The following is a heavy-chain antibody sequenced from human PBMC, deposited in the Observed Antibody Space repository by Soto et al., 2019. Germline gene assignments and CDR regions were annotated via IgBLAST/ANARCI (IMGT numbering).Heavy chain of an antibody. V-gene: IGHV3-74*03. J-gene: IGHJ4*02. D-gene: IGHD3-10*01. Sequence: DVQLVESGGGLVQPGGSLRLSCAASGFTFSNYWMHWVRQAPGKGLVWVSRVNPDVSTITYADSVKGRFTISRDNAKNTLYLQMNSLRVEDSAVYFCSRDTFGTKDHCGQGTLVTVSS. CDR2: VNPDVSTI. CDR1: GFTFSNYW. CDR3: SRDTFGTKDH.